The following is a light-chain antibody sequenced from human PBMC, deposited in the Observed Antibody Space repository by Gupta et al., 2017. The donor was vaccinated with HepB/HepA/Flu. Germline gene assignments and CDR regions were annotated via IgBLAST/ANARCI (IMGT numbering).Light chain of an antibody. V-gene: IGKV1-39*01. CDR3: QQGYSTPST. CDR1: QSISSY. CDR2: DAS. Sequence: DVQMTQSPSSLSASVGDRVTITCRASQSISSYLNWYQQKPGKAPKRLIYDASSWESGVPSRFSGSGSGTXFTLTIXSLQPEDFATYYCQQGYSTPSTFGXGTKVEIK. J-gene: IGKJ1*01.